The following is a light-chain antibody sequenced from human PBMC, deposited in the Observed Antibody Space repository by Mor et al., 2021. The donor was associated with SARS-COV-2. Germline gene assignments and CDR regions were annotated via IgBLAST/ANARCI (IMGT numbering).Light chain of an antibody. Sequence: APRLLIYGASNRATDIPARFSGRGSGTDFTLIINRVEPEDFAVYFCQQYVIPPITFGQGTRLEIK. V-gene: IGKV3-20*01. J-gene: IGKJ5*01. CDR2: GAS. CDR3: QQYVIPPIT.